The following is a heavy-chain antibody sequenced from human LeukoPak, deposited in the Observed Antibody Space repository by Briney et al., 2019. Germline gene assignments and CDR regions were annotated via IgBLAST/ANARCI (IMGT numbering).Heavy chain of an antibody. Sequence: GGSLRLSCAASGFTFSNYAMNWVRQAPGKGLEWVSLSGGSGGRTYYADFYADSVKGRFTISRDNAKNSLYLQMNSLRAEDTAVYYCARDNYDSSGYFIWNVYWFDPWGQGTLVTVSS. D-gene: IGHD3-22*01. CDR1: GFTFSNYA. J-gene: IGHJ5*02. CDR3: ARDNYDSSGYFIWNVYWFDP. CDR2: SGGSGGRT. V-gene: IGHV3-23*01.